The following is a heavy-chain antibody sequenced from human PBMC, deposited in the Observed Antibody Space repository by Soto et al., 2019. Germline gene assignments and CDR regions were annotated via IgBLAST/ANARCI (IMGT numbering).Heavy chain of an antibody. CDR3: ARGYSSGWEFDY. Sequence: ASVKVSCKASGYTFTSYAMHWVRQAPGQRLEWMGWINAGNGNTKYSQKFQGRVTITRDTSASTAYMELSSLRSEDTAVYYCARGYSSGWEFDYWGQGTLVTVSS. CDR1: GYTFTSYA. J-gene: IGHJ4*02. V-gene: IGHV1-3*01. D-gene: IGHD6-19*01. CDR2: INAGNGNT.